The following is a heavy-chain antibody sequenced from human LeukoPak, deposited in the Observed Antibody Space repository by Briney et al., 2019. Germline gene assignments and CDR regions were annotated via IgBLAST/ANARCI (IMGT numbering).Heavy chain of an antibody. CDR1: AFTFGDYA. CDR3: ARGGRYYYDSSGYYSEYFQH. Sequence: PGGSLRLSCTASAFTFGDYAMNWVRQAPGKGLEWVSYISSSGSTIYYADSVKGRFTISRDNAKNSLYLQMNSLRAEDTAVYYCARGGRYYYDSSGYYSEYFQHWGQGTLVTVSS. D-gene: IGHD3-22*01. J-gene: IGHJ1*01. V-gene: IGHV3-48*03. CDR2: ISSSGSTI.